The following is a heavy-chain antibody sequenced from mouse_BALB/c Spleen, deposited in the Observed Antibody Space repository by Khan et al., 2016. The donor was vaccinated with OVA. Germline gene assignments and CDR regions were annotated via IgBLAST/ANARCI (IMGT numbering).Heavy chain of an antibody. CDR3: AKDRGYYAVDY. J-gene: IGHJ4*01. Sequence: QVQLKESGPGLVAPSQSLSITCTVSGFSLTSYGVSWVRQSPGKGLEWLGVIWGDGNTNFPSALRSRLSISKDNSKSQVFLKLNSLQTDDTATYYCAKDRGYYAVDYWGQGTSVTVSS. CDR1: GFSLTSYG. V-gene: IGHV2-3*01. CDR2: IWGDGNT.